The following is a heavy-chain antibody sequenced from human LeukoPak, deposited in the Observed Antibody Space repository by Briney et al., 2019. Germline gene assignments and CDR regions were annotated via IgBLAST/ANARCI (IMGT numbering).Heavy chain of an antibody. CDR1: GFTVGDYA. J-gene: IGHJ4*02. CDR3: ARVTWLSAAGTEGNFDY. V-gene: IGHV3-21*01. D-gene: IGHD6-13*01. CDR2: ITSSSSYI. Sequence: PGGSLRLSCTASGFTVGDYAMSWVRQAPGKGLEWVSSITSSSSYIYYADSVKGRFTISRDNAKNSLYLQMDSLRAEDTAVYYCARVTWLSAAGTEGNFDYWGQGTLVTVSS.